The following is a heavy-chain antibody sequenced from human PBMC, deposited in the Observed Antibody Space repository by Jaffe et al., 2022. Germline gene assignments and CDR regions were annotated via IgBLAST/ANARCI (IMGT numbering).Heavy chain of an antibody. V-gene: IGHV4-39*01. CDR3: ARLDYGDYKVDY. J-gene: IGHJ4*02. Sequence: QLQLQESGPGLVKPSETLSLTCTVSGGSISSSSYYWGWIRQPPGKGLEWIGSIYYSGSTYYNPSLKSRVTISVDTSKNQFSLKLSSVTAADTAVYYCARLDYGDYKVDYWGQGTLVTVSS. D-gene: IGHD4-17*01. CDR2: IYYSGST. CDR1: GGSISSSSYY.